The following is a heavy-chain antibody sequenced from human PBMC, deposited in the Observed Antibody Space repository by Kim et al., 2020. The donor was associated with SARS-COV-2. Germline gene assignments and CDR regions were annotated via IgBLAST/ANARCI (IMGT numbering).Heavy chain of an antibody. Sequence: GGSLRLSCAASGFTVSSNYMSWVRQAPGNGLEWVSVIYSGGSTYYADSVKGRFTISRDNSKNTLYLQMNSLRAEDTAVYYCAREGELTGGAFDYWGQGTLVTFSS. CDR1: GFTVSSNY. V-gene: IGHV3-53*01. CDR3: AREGELTGGAFDY. CDR2: IYSGGST. D-gene: IGHD7-27*01. J-gene: IGHJ4*02.